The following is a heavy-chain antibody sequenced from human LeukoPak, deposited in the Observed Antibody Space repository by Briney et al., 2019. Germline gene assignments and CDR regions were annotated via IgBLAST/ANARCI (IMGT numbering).Heavy chain of an antibody. J-gene: IGHJ4*02. CDR2: ISGSGGST. Sequence: GGSLRLSCAASGFTFSSYAMSWVRQAPGKGLEWVSAISGSGGSTYYADSVKGRFTISRDNSKNTLYLQMNSLRAEDTAVYYCAREFGYYYDSSGPYFDYWGQGTLVTVSS. V-gene: IGHV3-23*01. CDR1: GFTFSSYA. D-gene: IGHD3-22*01. CDR3: AREFGYYYDSSGPYFDY.